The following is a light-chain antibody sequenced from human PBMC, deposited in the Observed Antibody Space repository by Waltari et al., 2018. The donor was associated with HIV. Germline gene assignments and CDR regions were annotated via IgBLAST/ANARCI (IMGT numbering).Light chain of an antibody. Sequence: QSALPQPASVYGSPGQSITISCTGTRRDVGGYTLVSRYQQHPGKAPKLMIYEVSKRPSGVSNRFSGSKSGNTASLTISGLQAEDEADYYCCAYAGSTTYVIFGGGTKLTVL. CDR1: RRDVGGYTL. CDR3: CAYAGSTTYVI. V-gene: IGLV2-23*02. CDR2: EVS. J-gene: IGLJ2*01.